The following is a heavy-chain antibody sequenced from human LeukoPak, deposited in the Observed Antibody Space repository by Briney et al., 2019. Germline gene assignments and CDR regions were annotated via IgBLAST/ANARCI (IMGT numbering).Heavy chain of an antibody. CDR1: GGSFSGYY. J-gene: IGHJ4*02. D-gene: IGHD6-13*01. Sequence: PSETLSLTCAVYGGSFSGYYWSWIRQPPGKGLEWIGEIDHSGSTNYNPSLKSRVTISVDTSKNQFSLKLSSVTAADTAVYYCARGDSSSRLDYWGQGTLVTVSS. V-gene: IGHV4-34*01. CDR2: IDHSGST. CDR3: ARGDSSSRLDY.